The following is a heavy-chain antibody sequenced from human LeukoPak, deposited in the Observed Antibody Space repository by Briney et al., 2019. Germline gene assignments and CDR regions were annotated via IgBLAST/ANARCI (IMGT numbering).Heavy chain of an antibody. Sequence: TGGSLRLSCAASGFTFGSYWMSWVRQAPGKGLEWVANIKQDGSEKYYVDSVKGRFTISRDNAKNSLYLQMNSLRAEDTAVYYCARVGNYYDSSGYYLSFDYWGQGSLVTVSS. CDR3: ARVGNYYDSSGYYLSFDY. D-gene: IGHD3-22*01. CDR1: GFTFGSYW. J-gene: IGHJ4*02. CDR2: IKQDGSEK. V-gene: IGHV3-7*03.